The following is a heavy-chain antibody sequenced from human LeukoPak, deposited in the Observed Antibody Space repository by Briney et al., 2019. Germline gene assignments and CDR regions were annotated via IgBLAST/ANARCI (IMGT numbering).Heavy chain of an antibody. J-gene: IGHJ4*02. Sequence: SGGSLRLSCAASGFTFSSYAMSWVRQAPGKGLEWVSTINDSGGSTYYADSVKGRFTISRDNSKNTLYLQMSSLRADGTAVYYCAKSTSYYFGSGSYSYGFDYWGQGTLVTVSS. CDR3: AKSTSYYFGSGSYSYGFDY. CDR1: GFTFSSYA. V-gene: IGHV3-23*01. D-gene: IGHD3-10*01. CDR2: INDSGGST.